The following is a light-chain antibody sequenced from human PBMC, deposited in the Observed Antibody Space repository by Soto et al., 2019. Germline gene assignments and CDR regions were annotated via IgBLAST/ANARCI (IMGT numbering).Light chain of an antibody. J-gene: IGKJ1*01. CDR3: QQRSNWPRT. CDR2: DVS. V-gene: IGKV3-11*01. CDR1: QNISSY. Sequence: IVLTQSPATLSLPPGNRATLSCRASQNISSYLIWYQQKPGQSPRVLIYDVSNRATGIPTRFSGSGSGTDFTLTISSLETEDFAVYYCQQRSNWPRTFGQGTKVDIK.